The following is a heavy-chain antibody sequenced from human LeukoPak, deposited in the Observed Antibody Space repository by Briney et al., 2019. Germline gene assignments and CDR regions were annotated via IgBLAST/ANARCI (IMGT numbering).Heavy chain of an antibody. Sequence: GASVKVSCKASGYTFTSYGTTWVRQAPGQGLELMGWISAYNGNTNYAQKLQGRVAMTTDTSTSTAYMELRSLRSDDTAVYYCARELSHYFDYWGQGSLVTVSS. V-gene: IGHV1-18*01. D-gene: IGHD3-16*02. CDR2: ISAYNGNT. J-gene: IGHJ4*02. CDR3: ARELSHYFDY. CDR1: GYTFTSYG.